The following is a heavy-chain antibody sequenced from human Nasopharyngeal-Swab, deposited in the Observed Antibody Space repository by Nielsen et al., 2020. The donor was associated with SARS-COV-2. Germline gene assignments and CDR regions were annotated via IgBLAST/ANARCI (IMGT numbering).Heavy chain of an antibody. V-gene: IGHV3-21*01. CDR2: ISSSSSYI. CDR3: ARRRGYNYYYYGMDV. D-gene: IGHD5-12*01. Sequence: LKISCAASGFTFSAYDMNWVRQAPGKGLEWVSSISSSSSYIYYADSVKGRFTISRDNAKNSLYLQMNSLRAEDTAVYYCARRRGYNYYYYGMDVWGQGTTVTVSS. J-gene: IGHJ6*02. CDR1: GFTFSAYD.